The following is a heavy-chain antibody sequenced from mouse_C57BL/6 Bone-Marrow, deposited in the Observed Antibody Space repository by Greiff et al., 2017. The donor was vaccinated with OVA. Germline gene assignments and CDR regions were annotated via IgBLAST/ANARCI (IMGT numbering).Heavy chain of an antibody. CDR2: IYPGSGST. CDR3: ARYYYYAMDY. J-gene: IGHJ4*01. V-gene: IGHV1-55*01. Sequence: QVHVKQPGAELVKPGASVKMSCKASGYTFTSYWITWVKQRPGQGLAWIGDIYPGSGSTNYNEKFKCKATLTVDTSSSTAYMQLSSLTSENSAVYYCARYYYYAMDYWGQGTSVTVSS. CDR1: GYTFTSYW.